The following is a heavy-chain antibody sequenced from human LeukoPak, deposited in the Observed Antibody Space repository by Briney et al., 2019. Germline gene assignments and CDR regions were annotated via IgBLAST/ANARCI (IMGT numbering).Heavy chain of an antibody. D-gene: IGHD3-10*01. V-gene: IGHV3-23*01. Sequence: GGSLRLSCAASGFTFSSYSMNWVRQAPGKGLEWVSAISGSGGSTYYADSVKGRFTISRDNSKNTLYLQMNSLRAEDTAVYYCAKDQRITMVRGLPYYFDYWGQGTLVTVSS. J-gene: IGHJ4*02. CDR3: AKDQRITMVRGLPYYFDY. CDR2: ISGSGGST. CDR1: GFTFSSYS.